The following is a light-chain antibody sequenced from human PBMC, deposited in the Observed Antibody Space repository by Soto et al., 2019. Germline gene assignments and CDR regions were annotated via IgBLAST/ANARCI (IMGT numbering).Light chain of an antibody. CDR3: STYAARSTYL. CDR2: EDI. Sequence: ALTQPASVSGSPGQSITISCTGTSSDVGSYSLLSWYQHHPGKAPKLIIYEDIKGPSGVSNRFSGSKSGNTASLRISGLQAEDEADYYSSTYAARSTYLFGPGTKVTVL. J-gene: IGLJ1*01. V-gene: IGLV2-23*01. CDR1: SSDVGSYSL.